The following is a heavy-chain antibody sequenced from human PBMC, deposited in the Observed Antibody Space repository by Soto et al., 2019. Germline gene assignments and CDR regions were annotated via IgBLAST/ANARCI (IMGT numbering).Heavy chain of an antibody. CDR2: IIPIFGTA. D-gene: IGHD5-18*01. Sequence: ASVKVSCKASGGTFSSYAISWVRQAPGQGLEWMGGIIPIFGTANYAQKFQGRVTITADESTSTAYMELSSLRSEDTAVYYCARPLGNSHGSAHYYYGMDVWGQGTTVTVSS. CDR1: GGTFSSYA. J-gene: IGHJ6*02. V-gene: IGHV1-69*13. CDR3: ARPLGNSHGSAHYYYGMDV.